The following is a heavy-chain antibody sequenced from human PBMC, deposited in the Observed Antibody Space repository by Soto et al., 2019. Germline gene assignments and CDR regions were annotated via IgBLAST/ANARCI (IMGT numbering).Heavy chain of an antibody. Sequence: PLVQSGAEVKKPGASVKVSCKASGYIFTTYGISWVRQAPGQGLQWMGWVDTNNGNTNYAQNLQGRVAMTTDTSANTAYMELRSLRSDDTAVYSCARYFPDYYDSSGYHWRDLFDIWGQGTMVAV. CDR3: ARYFPDYYDSSGYHWRDLFDI. CDR1: GYIFTTYG. V-gene: IGHV1-18*01. D-gene: IGHD3-22*01. CDR2: VDTNNGNT. J-gene: IGHJ3*02.